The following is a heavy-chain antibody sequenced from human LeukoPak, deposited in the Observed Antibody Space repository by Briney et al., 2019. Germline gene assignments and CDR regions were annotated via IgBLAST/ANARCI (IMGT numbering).Heavy chain of an antibody. D-gene: IGHD3-22*01. CDR3: ATDYYDSSGYNLWGMDV. V-gene: IGHV1-24*01. CDR1: GYTLTELS. CDR2: FYPEDGET. J-gene: IGHJ6*02. Sequence: ASVKVSCKVSGYTLTELSMHWVRQAPGKGLEGMGGFYPEDGETIYAQKFQGRVTMTEDTSTDTAYMELSSLRSEDTAVYYCATDYYDSSGYNLWGMDVWGQGTTVTVSS.